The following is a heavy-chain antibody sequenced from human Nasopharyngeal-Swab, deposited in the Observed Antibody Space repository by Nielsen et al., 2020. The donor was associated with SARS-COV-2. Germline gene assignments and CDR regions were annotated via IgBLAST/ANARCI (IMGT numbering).Heavy chain of an antibody. CDR3: AKGGSLSGSWD. V-gene: IGHV3-23*01. Sequence: GESLKISCAASGFTFSSYAISWVRQAPGKGLEWVSVISGSDHTTYYADSVKGRFTISRDNSKNTLFLQMSSLRDEDTAVYYCAKGGSLSGSWDWGQGTLVTVSS. CDR2: ISGSDHTT. D-gene: IGHD1-26*01. CDR1: GFTFSSYA. J-gene: IGHJ4*02.